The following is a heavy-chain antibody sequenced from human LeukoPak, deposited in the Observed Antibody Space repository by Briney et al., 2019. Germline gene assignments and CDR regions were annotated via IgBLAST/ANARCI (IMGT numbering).Heavy chain of an antibody. D-gene: IGHD2-2*01. CDR2: ISYDGSNK. CDR1: GFTFISYA. J-gene: IGHJ5*02. Sequence: GGSLRLSCAASGFTFISYAMHWVRQAPGKGLKWVAVISYDGSNKYYADSVKGRFTISRDNSKNTLYLQMNSLRAEDTAVYYCARGNCSSASCYRFDPWGQGTLVTVSS. V-gene: IGHV3-30*04. CDR3: ARGNCSSASCYRFDP.